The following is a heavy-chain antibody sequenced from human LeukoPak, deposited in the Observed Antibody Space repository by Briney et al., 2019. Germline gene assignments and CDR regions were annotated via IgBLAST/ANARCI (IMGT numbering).Heavy chain of an antibody. V-gene: IGHV3-7*01. CDR2: IWQDGSEK. D-gene: IGHD6-13*01. J-gene: IGHJ4*01. Sequence: GGSLRLSCEVSGFTFTDYWMNWVRQAPGKGPEWVASIWQDGSEKTYVDSVKGRFTISRDNTKNSLSLQLNGLRAEDTAVYNCARDGAAAGLYFDLWGQGTLVTVSS. CDR1: GFTFTDYW. CDR3: ARDGAAAGLYFDL.